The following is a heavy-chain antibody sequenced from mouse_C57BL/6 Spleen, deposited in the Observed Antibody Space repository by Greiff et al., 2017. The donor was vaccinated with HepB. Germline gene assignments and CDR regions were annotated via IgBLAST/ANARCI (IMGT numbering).Heavy chain of an antibody. CDR2: ISDGGSYT. D-gene: IGHD2-4*01. V-gene: IGHV5-4*01. CDR1: GFTFSSYA. CDR3: ARASYDYDEGFAY. J-gene: IGHJ3*01. Sequence: EVQLVESGGGLVKPGGSLKLSCAASGFTFSSYAMSWVRQTPEKRLEWVATISDGGSYTYYPDNVKGRFTISRDNAKNNLYLQMSHLKSEDTAMYYCARASYDYDEGFAYWGQGTLVTVSA.